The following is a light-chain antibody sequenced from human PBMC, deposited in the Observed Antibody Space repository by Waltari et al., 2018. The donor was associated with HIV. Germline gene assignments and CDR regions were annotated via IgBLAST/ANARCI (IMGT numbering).Light chain of an antibody. J-gene: IGLJ1*01. CDR1: SSNIGRNY. CDR2: RNN. Sequence: QSVLTQPPSASGTPGQRVTISCSGSSSNIGRNYVYWYQQIPRTAPKLLIYRNNERRTGGPDRFSGSKSGTSAPLAISGLRSEDEADYYCATWNDSLSGYVFGTGTKVTV. CDR3: ATWNDSLSGYV. V-gene: IGLV1-47*01.